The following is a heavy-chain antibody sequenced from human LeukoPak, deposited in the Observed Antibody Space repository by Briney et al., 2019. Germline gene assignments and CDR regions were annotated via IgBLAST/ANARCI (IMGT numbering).Heavy chain of an antibody. CDR2: IIPILGIA. D-gene: IGHD3-10*01. CDR1: GGTFSSYA. Sequence: ASVKVSCKASGGTFSSYAISWVRQAPGQGLEWIGRIIPILGIANYAQKFQGRVTITADKSTSTAYMELSSLRSEDTAVYYCARGIIEDFGGDYYGMDVWGQGTTVTVSS. J-gene: IGHJ6*02. CDR3: ARGIIEDFGGDYYGMDV. V-gene: IGHV1-69*04.